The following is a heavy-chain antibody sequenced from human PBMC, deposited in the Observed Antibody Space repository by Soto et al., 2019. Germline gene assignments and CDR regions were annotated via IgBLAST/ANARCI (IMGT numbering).Heavy chain of an antibody. Sequence: ASVKVSCKTSGYPFPSFEVHWIRQAPGQRPEWMGGISNAGSGNTKYSQKFQDRLTITGDKRAATVYMALSSLTSEDTATYYCARESNHYQDFFQNWGQGTQVTVSS. J-gene: IGHJ4*02. CDR2: ISNAGSGNT. V-gene: IGHV1-3*01. D-gene: IGHD2-2*01. CDR1: GYPFPSFE. CDR3: ARESNHYQDFFQN.